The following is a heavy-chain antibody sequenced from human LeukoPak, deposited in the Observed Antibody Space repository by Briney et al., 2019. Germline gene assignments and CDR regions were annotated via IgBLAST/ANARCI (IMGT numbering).Heavy chain of an antibody. CDR1: GFTFSNAW. D-gene: IGHD2-2*01. J-gene: IGHJ4*02. CDR3: TTPNIPRTGYCSSTSCPDY. CDR2: IKSKTDGGTT. V-gene: IGHV3-15*01. Sequence: PGGSLRLSCAASGFTFSNAWMSWVRQAPGKGLEWVGRIKSKTDGGTTDYAAPVKGRFTISRDDSKNTLYLQMNSLKTEDTAVYYCTTPNIPRTGYCSSTSCPDYWGQGTLVTVSS.